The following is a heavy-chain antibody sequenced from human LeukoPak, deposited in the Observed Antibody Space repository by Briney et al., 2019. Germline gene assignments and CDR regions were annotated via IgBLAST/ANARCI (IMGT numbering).Heavy chain of an antibody. CDR2: INYSGST. CDR1: GGSITTYY. CDR3: ARVPPPDILTGYYMGGFDY. Sequence: SETLSLTCTVSGGSITTYYWTWIRQPPGKGLEWIGYINYSGSTNYNPSLKSRVTISVDTSKNQFSLKLSSVTAADTAVYYCARVPPPDILTGYYMGGFDYWGQGTLVTVSS. J-gene: IGHJ4*02. D-gene: IGHD3-9*01. V-gene: IGHV4-59*01.